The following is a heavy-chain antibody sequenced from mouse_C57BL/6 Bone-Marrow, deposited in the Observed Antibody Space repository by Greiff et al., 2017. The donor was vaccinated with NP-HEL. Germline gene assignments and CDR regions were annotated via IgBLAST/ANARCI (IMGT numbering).Heavy chain of an antibody. CDR1: GYAFLNYL. Sequence: VQLQQSGAELVRPGTSVKVSCKASGYAFLNYLIEWLNQRPEPGLGWIGVINPGRGGTTYNEKLKGKATRTADKSSSTAYRQLSSLTSEDSAVYFCARSADYYGSSYPYWYFDVWGTGTTVTVSS. D-gene: IGHD1-1*01. V-gene: IGHV1-54*01. CDR2: INPGRGGT. J-gene: IGHJ1*03. CDR3: ARSADYYGSSYPYWYFDV.